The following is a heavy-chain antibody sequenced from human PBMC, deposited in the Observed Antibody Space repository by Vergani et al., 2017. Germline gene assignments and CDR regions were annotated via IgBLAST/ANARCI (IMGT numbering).Heavy chain of an antibody. Sequence: VQLVESGGGVVQPGRSLRLSCAASGFTFSSYGMHWVRQAPGKGLEWVAVIWYDGSNKYYADSVKGRFTISRDNSKNTLYLQMNSLRAEDTAVYYCAKDRGVAATRDYYYMDVWGKGTTVTVS. CDR1: GFTFSSYG. D-gene: IGHD2-15*01. J-gene: IGHJ6*03. V-gene: IGHV3-33*06. CDR3: AKDRGVAATRDYYYMDV. CDR2: IWYDGSNK.